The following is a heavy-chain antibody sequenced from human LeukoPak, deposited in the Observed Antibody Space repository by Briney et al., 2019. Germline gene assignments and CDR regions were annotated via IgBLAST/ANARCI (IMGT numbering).Heavy chain of an antibody. V-gene: IGHV1-46*01. CDR1: GYTFTSYY. J-gene: IGHJ4*02. D-gene: IGHD4-23*01. Sequence: ASVKVSCKASGYTFTSYYMHWVRQAPGQGLEWMGIINPSGGSTSYAQKFQGRVTMTRDTSTSTVYMELSSLRSEDMAVYYCAMPSYGGNSIDYWGQGTLVTVSS. CDR3: AMPSYGGNSIDY. CDR2: INPSGGST.